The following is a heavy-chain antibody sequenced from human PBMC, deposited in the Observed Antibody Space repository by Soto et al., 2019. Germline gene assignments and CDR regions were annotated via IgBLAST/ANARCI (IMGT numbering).Heavy chain of an antibody. D-gene: IGHD6-19*01. CDR3: AKGGRQWLVTSDFNY. CDR1: GFTFSDYA. Sequence: VQLVESGGGVVQPGRSLRLSCAASGFTFSDYAMHWVRQAPGKGLEWVAVVSHDGRNTHYADSVKGRFTISRDSSKNTVSLEMTRLRAEETAVYYGAKGGRQWLVTSDFNYWGQGALVTVSS. CDR2: VSHDGRNT. V-gene: IGHV3-30*18. J-gene: IGHJ4*02.